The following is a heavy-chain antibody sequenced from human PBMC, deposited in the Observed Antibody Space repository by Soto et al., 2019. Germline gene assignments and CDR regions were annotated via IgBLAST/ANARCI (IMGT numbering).Heavy chain of an antibody. CDR3: ARVSSSYYYYMDV. CDR2: IYYSGST. V-gene: IGHV4-61*01. Sequence: PSETLSLTCTVSGGSVSSGSYYWSWIRQPPGKGLEWIGYIYYSGSTNYNPSLKSRVTISVDTSKNQFSLKLSSVTAADTAVYYCARVSSSYYYYMDVWGKGTTVTVSS. J-gene: IGHJ6*03. D-gene: IGHD6-6*01. CDR1: GGSVSSGSYY.